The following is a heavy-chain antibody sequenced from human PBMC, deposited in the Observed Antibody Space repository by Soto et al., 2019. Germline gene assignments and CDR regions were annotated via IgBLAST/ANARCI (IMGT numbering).Heavy chain of an antibody. CDR3: ARVGGYDSSGYPPDY. D-gene: IGHD3-22*01. CDR2: INPSGGST. J-gene: IGHJ4*02. V-gene: IGHV1-46*01. CDR1: GYTFTIYY. Sequence: ASVKVSCKASGYTFTIYYIHWVRQTTGQGLEWMGIINPSGGSTSYAQKFQGRVTMTRDTSTSTVYMELSSLRSEDTAVYYCARVGGYDSSGYPPDYWGQGTLVTVSS.